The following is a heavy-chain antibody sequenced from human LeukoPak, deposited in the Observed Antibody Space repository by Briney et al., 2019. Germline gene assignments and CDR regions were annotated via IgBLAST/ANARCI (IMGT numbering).Heavy chain of an antibody. D-gene: IGHD5-12*01. CDR1: GYTFTSYY. V-gene: IGHV1-2*02. Sequence: ASVKVSCKASGYTFTSYYIHWMRQAPGQGPEWMGWINPNSGDANYPQKFQGRVTMTRDTSISTAYMEMSSLRSDDTAVYYCARDKGSGFLPFDFWGQGTLVTVSS. CDR2: INPNSGDA. J-gene: IGHJ4*02. CDR3: ARDKGSGFLPFDF.